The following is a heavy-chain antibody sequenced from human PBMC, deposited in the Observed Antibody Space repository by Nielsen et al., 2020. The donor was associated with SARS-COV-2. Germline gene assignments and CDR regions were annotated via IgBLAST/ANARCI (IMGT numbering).Heavy chain of an antibody. V-gene: IGHV4-39*01. CDR2: IYYSGST. D-gene: IGHD4-23*01. J-gene: IGHJ4*02. CDR3: ARRDYGGQLRGYFDY. CDR1: GGSISSSSYY. Sequence: SETLSLTCTVSGGSISSSSYYWGWIRQPPGKGLEWIGSIYYSGSTYYNPSLKSRVTISVDTSKNQFSLKLSSVTAADTAVYYCARRDYGGQLRGYFDYWGQGTLVTVSS.